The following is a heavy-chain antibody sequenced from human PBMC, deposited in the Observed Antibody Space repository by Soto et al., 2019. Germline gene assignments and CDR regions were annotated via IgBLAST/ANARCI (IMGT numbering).Heavy chain of an antibody. CDR1: GFSLTTGKMG. D-gene: IGHD4-17*01. J-gene: IGHJ6*02. V-gene: IGHV2-26*01. Sequence: SGPTLVNPTETLTLTCTVSGFSLTTGKMGVSWIRQPPGKALEWLAHIFSDNERSYSTSLQGRLTISKDTSGSQVVLSMTNVDPVDTATYYCARMNVDSYQFYYAMDVWGQGTTVTVS. CDR2: IFSDNER. CDR3: ARMNVDSYQFYYAMDV.